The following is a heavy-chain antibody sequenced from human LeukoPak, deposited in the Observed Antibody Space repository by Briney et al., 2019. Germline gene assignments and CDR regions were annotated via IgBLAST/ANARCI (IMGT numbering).Heavy chain of an antibody. CDR2: INPSGGST. V-gene: IGHV1-46*01. Sequence: ASVKVSFKASGYTFTSYGINWVRQAPGQGLEWMGIINPSGGSTSYAQKFQGRVTMTRDTSTSTVYMELSSLRSEDTAVYYCAKGGNTAIDAFDIWGQGTMVTVSS. D-gene: IGHD5-18*01. CDR3: AKGGNTAIDAFDI. J-gene: IGHJ3*02. CDR1: GYTFTSYG.